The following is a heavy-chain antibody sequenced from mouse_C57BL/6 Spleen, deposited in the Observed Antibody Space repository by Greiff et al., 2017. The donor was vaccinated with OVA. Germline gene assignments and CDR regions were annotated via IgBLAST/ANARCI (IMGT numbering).Heavy chain of an antibody. V-gene: IGHV14-2*01. J-gene: IGHJ2*01. CDR2: IDPEDGET. D-gene: IGHD1-1*01. CDR1: GFNIKDYY. Sequence: EVKVVESGAELVKPGASVKLSCTASGFNIKDYYMHWVKQRTEQGLEWIGRIDPEDGETKYAPKFQGKATITADTSSNTAYLQLSSLTSEDTAVYYCALPTTVVATGDFDYWGQGTTLTVSS. CDR3: ALPTTVVATGDFDY.